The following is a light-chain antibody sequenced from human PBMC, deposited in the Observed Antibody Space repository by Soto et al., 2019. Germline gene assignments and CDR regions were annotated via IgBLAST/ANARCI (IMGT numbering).Light chain of an antibody. CDR1: QSVSSSS. V-gene: IGKV3-20*01. J-gene: IGKJ2*01. CDR3: QQYGSSPQYT. Sequence: EIVLTQSPGTLSLSPGERATLSCRASQSVSSSSLAWYQQKPGQAPRLLIYSASSRATGIPDKFSGSGSGTDFTLNITRLEPEDFAVYYCQQYGSSPQYTFGQGTKLEIK. CDR2: SAS.